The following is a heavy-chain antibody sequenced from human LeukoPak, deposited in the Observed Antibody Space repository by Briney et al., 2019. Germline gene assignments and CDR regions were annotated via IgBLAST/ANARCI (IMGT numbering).Heavy chain of an antibody. J-gene: IGHJ4*02. D-gene: IGHD6-13*01. CDR1: GGSFSGYY. Sequence: PSETLSLTCAVYGGSFSGYYWSWIRQPPGKGLAWIGEMSHSGSTYYNPSLKSRVTISVDTSKNHLSLRLSSVTAADTAVYYCARGLVGSRTSDYWGQGTLVTVSS. V-gene: IGHV4-34*01. CDR2: MSHSGST. CDR3: ARGLVGSRTSDY.